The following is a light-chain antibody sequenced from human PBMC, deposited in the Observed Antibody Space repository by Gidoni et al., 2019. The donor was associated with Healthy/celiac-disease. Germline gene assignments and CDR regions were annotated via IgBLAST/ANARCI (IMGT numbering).Light chain of an antibody. CDR2: GAS. J-gene: IGKJ2*01. V-gene: IGKV3-15*01. Sequence: EIVMTQSQATLSVSPGERAPLSCRASQSVSSNLAWYQQKPVQAPRLLIYGASNRATGIPARFSGCGSGTEFTRTICSLQSEDFAVYYCQQYNNWPPYTFGQGTKLEIK. CDR3: QQYNNWPPYT. CDR1: QSVSSN.